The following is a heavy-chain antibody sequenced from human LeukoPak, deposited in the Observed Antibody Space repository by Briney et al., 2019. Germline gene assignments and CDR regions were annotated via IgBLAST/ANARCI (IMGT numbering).Heavy chain of an antibody. V-gene: IGHV4-39*01. D-gene: IGHD3-22*01. CDR3: VRDLDDSSGYHPDFVQH. CDR1: GGSIMSSSYY. CDR2: IYNSGST. Sequence: SETLSLTYTVSGGSIMSSSYYWGWVRQPPGKGLEWIGSIYNSGSTYYNPSLKSRVSISVDTPKNQISLTLSSVTAADTAVYYCVRDLDDSSGYHPDFVQHWGQGTLVTVSS. J-gene: IGHJ1*01.